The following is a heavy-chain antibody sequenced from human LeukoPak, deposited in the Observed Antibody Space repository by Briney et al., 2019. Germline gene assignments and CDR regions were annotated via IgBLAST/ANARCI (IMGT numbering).Heavy chain of an antibody. CDR1: GFTFSTFA. D-gene: IGHD2-8*02. Sequence: GGSLRLSCAASGFTFSTFAMLWVRQPRGKGLEWVSSIFPSGGEIHYADSVRGRFTISRDNSKSTLSLQMNSLRVEDTAIYYCATYRQVLLPFESWGQGTLVTVPS. CDR2: IFPSGGEI. CDR3: ATYRQVLLPFES. V-gene: IGHV3-23*01. J-gene: IGHJ4*02.